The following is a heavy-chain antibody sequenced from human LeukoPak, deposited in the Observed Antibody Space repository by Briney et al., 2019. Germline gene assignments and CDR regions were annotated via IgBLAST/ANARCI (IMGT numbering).Heavy chain of an antibody. Sequence: GGSLRLSCAASGFTFSSYGMHWVRQAPGKGLEWVAVISYDGSNKYYADSVKGRFTISRDNSENTLYLQMNSLRAEDTAVYYCAKDHGAYYDILTGYPDYWGQGTLVTVSS. CDR2: ISYDGSNK. J-gene: IGHJ4*02. CDR1: GFTFSSYG. V-gene: IGHV3-30*18. D-gene: IGHD3-9*01. CDR3: AKDHGAYYDILTGYPDY.